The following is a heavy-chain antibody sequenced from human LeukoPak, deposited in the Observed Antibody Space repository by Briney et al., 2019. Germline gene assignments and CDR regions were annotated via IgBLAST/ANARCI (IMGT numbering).Heavy chain of an antibody. CDR1: GGSISSYY. CDR2: IYTIWST. CDR3: ARDMYYYDSSGYFRFDY. Sequence: SETLSLTCTVSGGSISSYYWSWIRQPAGKGLEWIGRIYTIWSTNYNPSLKSRVTMSVDTSKNQFSLKLSSVTAADTAVYYCARDMYYYDSSGYFRFDYWGQGTLVTVSS. D-gene: IGHD3-22*01. V-gene: IGHV4-4*07. J-gene: IGHJ4*02.